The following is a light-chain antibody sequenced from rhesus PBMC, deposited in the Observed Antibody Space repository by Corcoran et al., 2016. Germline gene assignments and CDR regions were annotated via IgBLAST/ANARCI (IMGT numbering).Light chain of an antibody. J-gene: IGKJ4*01. CDR1: QGISNW. V-gene: IGKV1-69*01. Sequence: DIQMTQSPSSLSASVGDRVTITCRASQGISNWLAWYQQKPGKAPKLLIYRASNLETGVPSRFSGSGYGTDFPITISSLQPEDIATYYCQQHDNSPLTFGGGTKVEIK. CDR2: RAS. CDR3: QQHDNSPLT.